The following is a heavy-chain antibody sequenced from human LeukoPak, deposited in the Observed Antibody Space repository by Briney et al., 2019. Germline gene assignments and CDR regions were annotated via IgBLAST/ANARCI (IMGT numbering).Heavy chain of an antibody. CDR1: GFTFSSYW. CDR2: IKQDGSEK. Sequence: GGSLRLSCAASGFTFSSYWMSWVRQAPGKGLEWVANIKQDGSEKYYVDSVKGRFTISRDNAKNSPYLQMNSLRAEDTAVYYCARDLVAAAGHVDYFDYWGQGTLVTVSS. CDR3: ARDLVAAAGHVDYFDY. D-gene: IGHD6-13*01. J-gene: IGHJ4*02. V-gene: IGHV3-7*01.